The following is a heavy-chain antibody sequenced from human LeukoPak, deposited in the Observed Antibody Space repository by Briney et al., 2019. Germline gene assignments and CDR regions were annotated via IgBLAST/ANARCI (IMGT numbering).Heavy chain of an antibody. CDR2: INHSGST. J-gene: IGHJ4*02. V-gene: IGHV4-34*01. CDR1: GGSFSGYY. D-gene: IGHD6-6*01. Sequence: SETLSLTCAVYGGSFSGYYWSWIRQPPGKGLEWIGEINHSGSTNYNPSLKSRVTISVDTSKNQFSLKLSSVTAADTAVYYCARRRYSSSSGDDYWGQGTLVTVSS. CDR3: ARRRYSSSSGDDY.